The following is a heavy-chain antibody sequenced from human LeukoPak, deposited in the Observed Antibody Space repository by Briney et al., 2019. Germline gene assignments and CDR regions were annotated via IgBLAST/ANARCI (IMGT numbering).Heavy chain of an antibody. V-gene: IGHV4-30-4*01. CDR3: ARAFAAVAGSPSYYYYGMDV. CDR2: IYYSGST. J-gene: IGHJ6*02. Sequence: SETLSLTCTVSGGSISSGDYYWSWIRQPPGKGLEWIGYIYYSGSTYYNPSLKSRVTISVDTSKNQFSLKLSSVTAADTAVYYCARAFAAVAGSPSYYYYGMDVWGQGTTVTVSS. CDR1: GGSISSGDYY. D-gene: IGHD6-19*01.